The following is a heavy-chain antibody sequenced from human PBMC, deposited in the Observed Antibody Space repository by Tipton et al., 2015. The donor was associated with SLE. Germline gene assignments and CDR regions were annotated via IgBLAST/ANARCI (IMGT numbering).Heavy chain of an antibody. CDR2: IHHSGST. J-gene: IGHJ6*03. Sequence: TLSLTCTVSSFSISSGHYWGWVRQPPGKGLEWIGTIHHSGSTYYNPSLKSRVTISVDTSKNHFSLELRSVTAADTAVYHCARCGDGYDGAGYHYPHYMAVWGKGTTVIVSS. V-gene: IGHV4-38-2*02. CDR3: ARCGDGYDGAGYHYPHYMAV. CDR1: SFSISSGHY. D-gene: IGHD5-12*01.